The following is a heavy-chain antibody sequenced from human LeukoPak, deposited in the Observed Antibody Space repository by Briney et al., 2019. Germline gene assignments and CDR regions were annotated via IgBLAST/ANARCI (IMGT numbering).Heavy chain of an antibody. V-gene: IGHV4-59*01. CDR1: GGSISSYY. CDR3: ARAPSYSGSYFDY. D-gene: IGHD1-26*01. Sequence: PSETLSLTCTVSGGSISSYYWSWIRQPPGKGLEWIGYIYYSGSTNYNPSLKSRVTISVDTSKNQFSLKLGSVTAGDTGVYYCARAPSYSGSYFDYWGQGTLVTVSS. CDR2: IYYSGST. J-gene: IGHJ4*02.